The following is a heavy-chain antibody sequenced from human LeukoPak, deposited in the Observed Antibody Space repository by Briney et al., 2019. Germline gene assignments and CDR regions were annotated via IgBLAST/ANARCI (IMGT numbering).Heavy chain of an antibody. J-gene: IGHJ4*02. Sequence: SETLSLTCAVSGGSISSSNWWSWVRQPPGKGLEWIGEIYHSGSTNYNPSLKSRVTISVDKSKNQFSLKLSSVTAADTAVYYCASPGGTAMVQTLGYWGQGTLVTVSS. CDR1: GGSISSSNW. CDR3: ASPGGTAMVQTLGY. CDR2: IYHSGST. D-gene: IGHD5-18*01. V-gene: IGHV4-4*02.